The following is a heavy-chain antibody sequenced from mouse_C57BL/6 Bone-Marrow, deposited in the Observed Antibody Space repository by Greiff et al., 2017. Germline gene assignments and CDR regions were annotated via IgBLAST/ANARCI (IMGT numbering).Heavy chain of an antibody. D-gene: IGHD1-1*01. V-gene: IGHV1-72*01. Sequence: QVHVKQPGAELVKPGASVKLSCKASGYTFTSYWMHWVKQRPGRGLEWIGRIDPNSGGTKYNEKFKSKATLTVDKPSSTAYMQLSSLTSEDSAVYYCARSLGTVVAYYAMDYWGQGTSVTVSS. J-gene: IGHJ4*01. CDR3: ARSLGTVVAYYAMDY. CDR1: GYTFTSYW. CDR2: IDPNSGGT.